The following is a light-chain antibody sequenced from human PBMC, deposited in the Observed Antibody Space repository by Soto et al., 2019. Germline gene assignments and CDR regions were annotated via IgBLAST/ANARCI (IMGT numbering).Light chain of an antibody. J-gene: IGLJ1*01. V-gene: IGLV2-14*03. CDR3: SSYASSSTLYV. CDR2: HVS. CDR1: SSVVGGYNY. Sequence: QSALTQPASVSGSPGQSITISCTGTSSVVGGYNYVSWYQQHPGKAPKLMIYHVSNRPSGVSNRFSGSKSGNTASLTISGLQAEDEADYYCSSYASSSTLYVFGAGTKLTVL.